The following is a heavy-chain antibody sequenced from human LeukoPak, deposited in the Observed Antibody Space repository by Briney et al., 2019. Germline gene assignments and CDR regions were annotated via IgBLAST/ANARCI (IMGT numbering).Heavy chain of an antibody. V-gene: IGHV3-23*01. D-gene: IGHD1-1*01. CDR1: GFTFSTYG. CDR2: IRSTGGNT. Sequence: GGSLRLSCAASGFTFSTYGMSWVRQAPGKGLEWVSSIRSTGGNTYYADSVKGRFTISRDNSKNTLYLQMNTLRAEDTAVYYCAKDFLDNRERPYYMDVWGKGTTVTVSS. J-gene: IGHJ6*03. CDR3: AKDFLDNRERPYYMDV.